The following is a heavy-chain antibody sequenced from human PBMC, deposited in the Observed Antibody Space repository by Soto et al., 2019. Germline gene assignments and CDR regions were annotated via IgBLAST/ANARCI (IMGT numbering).Heavy chain of an antibody. J-gene: IGHJ5*02. CDR2: INHRGST. CDR1: CGSFSGYY. Sequence: SSETLSLTCAVYCGSFSGYYWSSIRQPPGKGLEWIGEINHRGSTNYNPSLKSRVTISVDTSKNQFSLKLSSVTAADTAVYYCARDGAYYYDQSYPWGQGTLVTVSS. D-gene: IGHD3-10*01. V-gene: IGHV4-34*01. CDR3: ARDGAYYYDQSYP.